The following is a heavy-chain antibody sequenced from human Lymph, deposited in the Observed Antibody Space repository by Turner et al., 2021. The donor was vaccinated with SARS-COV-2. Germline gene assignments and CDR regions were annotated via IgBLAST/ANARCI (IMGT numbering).Heavy chain of an antibody. CDR1: GFTFSSYG. CDR2: IWYDASNK. J-gene: IGHJ4*02. D-gene: IGHD1-26*01. Sequence: QVQLVESGGGVVQPGRALRLSCAASGFTFSSYGSHWVRQAPGKGLEWVAVIWYDASNKYYADSVKGRFTISRDNSKNTVYLQMNSLRAEDTAVYYCARDGAVGATTGIDYWGQGTLVTVSS. CDR3: ARDGAVGATTGIDY. V-gene: IGHV3-33*01.